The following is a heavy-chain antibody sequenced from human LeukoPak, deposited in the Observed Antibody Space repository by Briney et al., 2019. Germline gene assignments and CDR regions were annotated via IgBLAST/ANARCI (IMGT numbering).Heavy chain of an antibody. CDR2: MNPNSGNT. Sequence: GASVKVSCKASGYTFTSYDINWVRQATGQGLEWMGWMNPNSGNTGYAQKFQGRVTMTRNTSISTAYMELSSLRSEDTAVYYCARGRNGGYGNYYYYMDVWGKGTTVTVSS. V-gene: IGHV1-8*01. J-gene: IGHJ6*03. CDR3: ARGRNGGYGNYYYYMDV. CDR1: GYTFTSYD. D-gene: IGHD4-23*01.